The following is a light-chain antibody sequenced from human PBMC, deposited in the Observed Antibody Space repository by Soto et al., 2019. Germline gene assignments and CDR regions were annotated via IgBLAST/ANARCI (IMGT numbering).Light chain of an antibody. CDR1: SSDIGNYHY. CDR2: EVS. Sequence: QSALTQPPSASGSPGQSVTISCTGTSSDIGNYHYVSWYQQHPGKAPKLLIYEVSKRPSGFSDRFSGSKSGNTASLTVSGLQAEDEADYYCSSYGGNNNLLFGGGTKVTVL. CDR3: SSYGGNNNLL. J-gene: IGLJ2*01. V-gene: IGLV2-8*01.